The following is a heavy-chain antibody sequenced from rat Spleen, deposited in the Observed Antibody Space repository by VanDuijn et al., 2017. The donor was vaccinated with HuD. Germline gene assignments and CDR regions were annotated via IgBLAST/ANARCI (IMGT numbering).Heavy chain of an antibody. J-gene: IGHJ2*01. CDR2: IWGDGTT. V-gene: IGHV2-1*01. CDR1: GFSLTSYS. Sequence: QVQLKESGPGLVQPSQTLSLTCTVAGFSLTSYSVHWVRQPPGKGLEWMGGIWGDGTTNYNSALKSRLSISRDTSRSQVFLKVNSLQTEDTAIYFCTRSDYWGQGVMVTVSS. CDR3: TRSDY.